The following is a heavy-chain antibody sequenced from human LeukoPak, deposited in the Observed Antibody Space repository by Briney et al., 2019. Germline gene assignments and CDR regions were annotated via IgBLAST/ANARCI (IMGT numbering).Heavy chain of an antibody. D-gene: IGHD6-6*01. Sequence: SETLSLTCTVSGGSISSYDWSWIRQPPGKGLEWIGYIYYSGSTNYNPSLQSRVTISVDTSKNQFSLKLRSVTAADTAVYYCATNAGRPWGIFDYWGQGTLVTVSS. V-gene: IGHV4-59*01. CDR3: ATNAGRPWGIFDY. CDR1: GGSISSYD. CDR2: IYYSGST. J-gene: IGHJ4*02.